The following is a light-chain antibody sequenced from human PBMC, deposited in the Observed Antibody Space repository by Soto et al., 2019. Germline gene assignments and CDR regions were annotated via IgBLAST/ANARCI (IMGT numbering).Light chain of an antibody. CDR1: QSVSSSH. CDR3: QQRNIGTPVT. J-gene: IGKJ5*01. CDR2: GAS. Sequence: EIVLTKSPGTLSLSPGEIATLSCRAIQSVSSSHLAWYQQKPGQAPRLLIYGASSRATGIPARFSGSGSGTDFTLTISSLEPEDFAVYYCQQRNIGTPVTFGQGTRLEIK. V-gene: IGKV3D-20*02.